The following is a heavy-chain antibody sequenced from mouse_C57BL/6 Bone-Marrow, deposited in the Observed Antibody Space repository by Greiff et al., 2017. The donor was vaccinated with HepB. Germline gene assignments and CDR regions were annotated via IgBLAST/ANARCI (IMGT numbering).Heavy chain of an antibody. Sequence: VQLQQPGAELVMPGASVKLSCKASGYTFTSYWMHWVKQRPGQGLEWIGEIDPSDSYTNYNQKFKGKSTVTVDKSSITAYMQLSSLTSEDAAVYYCAREVNYYFSSPFHYWGQGTTLTVSS. CDR3: AREVNYYFSSPFHY. D-gene: IGHD1-1*01. CDR1: GYTFTSYW. CDR2: IDPSDSYT. J-gene: IGHJ2*01. V-gene: IGHV1-69*01.